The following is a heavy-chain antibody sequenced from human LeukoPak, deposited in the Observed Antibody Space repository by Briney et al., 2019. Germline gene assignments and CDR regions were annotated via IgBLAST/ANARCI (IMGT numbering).Heavy chain of an antibody. CDR1: GFTFSSYA. CDR2: IRGSGDRT. Sequence: PGGSLRLSCAASGFTFSSYAMSWVRQAPGKGLEWVSAIRGSGDRTHYADSVKGRFTISRDNSKNTLYLQMNSLRAEDTGVYYCAKDSKIVGATFRSYHYMDVWGEGTAVTVSS. D-gene: IGHD1-26*01. CDR3: AKDSKIVGATFRSYHYMDV. V-gene: IGHV3-23*01. J-gene: IGHJ6*03.